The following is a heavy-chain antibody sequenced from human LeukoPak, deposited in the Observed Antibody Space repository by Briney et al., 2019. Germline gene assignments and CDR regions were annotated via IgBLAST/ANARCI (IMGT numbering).Heavy chain of an antibody. CDR1: RFTFSSYG. Sequence: GGSLRLSCAASRFTFSSYGMHWVRQAPGKGLEWVAFIRYDGSNKYYADSVKGRFTISRDNSKNTLYLQMNSLRAEDTAVYYCAKDQVPYYYYYMDVWGKGTTVTISS. D-gene: IGHD4/OR15-4a*01. CDR2: IRYDGSNK. J-gene: IGHJ6*03. V-gene: IGHV3-30*02. CDR3: AKDQVPYYYYYMDV.